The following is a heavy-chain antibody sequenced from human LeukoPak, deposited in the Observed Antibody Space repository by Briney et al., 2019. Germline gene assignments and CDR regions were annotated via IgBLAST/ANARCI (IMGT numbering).Heavy chain of an antibody. V-gene: IGHV3-74*01. J-gene: IGHJ4*02. CDR3: VREGLECSGSSCQRAAFDY. Sequence: GGSLRLSCAASGLTFDDYGMSWVRQAPGKGLVWAARIKGDGSSTRHADSMKGRFTISRDNAKNTLYLQMNSLRDEDTAVYYCVREGLECSGSSCQRAAFDYWGQGTLVTVSS. D-gene: IGHD2-2*01. CDR2: IKGDGSST. CDR1: GLTFDDYG.